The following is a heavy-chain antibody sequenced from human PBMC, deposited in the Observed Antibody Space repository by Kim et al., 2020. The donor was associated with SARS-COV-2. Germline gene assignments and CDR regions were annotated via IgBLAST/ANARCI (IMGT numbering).Heavy chain of an antibody. V-gene: IGHV3-30*18. CDR2: ISYDGSNK. CDR3: AKDQVIAAPGKEVDY. CDR1: GLTFSSYG. D-gene: IGHD6-13*01. Sequence: GGSLRLSCAASGLTFSSYGMHWVRQAPGKGLDWVAVISYDGSNKYYADSVKGRFTISRDNSKNMLYLQMNSLRAEDTAVYYCAKDQVIAAPGKEVDYWDQGTLVTVSS. J-gene: IGHJ4*02.